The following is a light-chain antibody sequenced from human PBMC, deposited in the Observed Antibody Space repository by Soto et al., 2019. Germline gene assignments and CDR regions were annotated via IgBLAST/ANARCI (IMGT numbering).Light chain of an antibody. CDR1: QSVSSRY. CDR3: QQDET. CDR2: GAS. V-gene: IGKV3-20*01. Sequence: IVLTQSSRTLSLSPGERATLASRASQSVSSRYLAWYQQKPGQAPRLLIYGASSRATGIPERFSGSGSGTDVTLTISRPEPEDFAVFYCQQDETFGQGTKVDIK. J-gene: IGKJ1*01.